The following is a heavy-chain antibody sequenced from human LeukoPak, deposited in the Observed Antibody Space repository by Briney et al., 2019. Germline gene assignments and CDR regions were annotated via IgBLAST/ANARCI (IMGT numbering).Heavy chain of an antibody. D-gene: IGHD3-3*01. CDR1: GGSFSGYY. J-gene: IGHJ4*02. CDR3: ARVAGYYDFWSGYYTGFDY. CDR2: INHSGST. V-gene: IGHV4-34*01. Sequence: PSETLSLTCAVYGGSFSGYYWSWIRQPPGKGLEWFGEINHSGSTNYNPSLKSRVTISVDTSKNQFSLKLSSVTAADTAVYYCARVAGYYDFWSGYYTGFDYWGQGTLVTVSS.